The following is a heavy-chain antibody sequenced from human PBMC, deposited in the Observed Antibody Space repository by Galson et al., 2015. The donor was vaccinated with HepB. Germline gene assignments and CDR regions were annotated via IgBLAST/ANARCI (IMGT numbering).Heavy chain of an antibody. V-gene: IGHV3-7*01. CDR3: ARFLGYFQH. CDR1: GFTFSSYW. D-gene: IGHD3-3*01. J-gene: IGHJ1*01. Sequence: SLRLSCAASGFTFSSYWLTWVRQAPGKGLEWVANIKQDGSEKYYVDSVKGRFTISRDNAKNSLYLQMNGLRAEDTAVYYCARFLGYFQHWGLGTLVTVSS. CDR2: IKQDGSEK.